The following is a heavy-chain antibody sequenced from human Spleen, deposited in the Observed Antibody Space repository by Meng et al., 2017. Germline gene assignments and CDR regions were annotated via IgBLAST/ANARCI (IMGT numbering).Heavy chain of an antibody. CDR2: ISPRSDYI. Sequence: GGSLRLSCAASGFSVSSNYMSWVRQFPGKGLECISSISPRSDYIYYADSVKGRFTISRDDAKNSLYLQMSSLRVEDTAVYFCARGEFRLNSNWGQGTLVTVSS. D-gene: IGHD3-10*01. V-gene: IGHV3-21*01. CDR1: GFSVSSNY. CDR3: ARGEFRLNSN. J-gene: IGHJ4*02.